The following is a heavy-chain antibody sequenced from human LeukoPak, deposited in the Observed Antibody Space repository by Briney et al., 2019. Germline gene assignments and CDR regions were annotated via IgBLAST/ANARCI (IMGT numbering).Heavy chain of an antibody. Sequence: PGGSLRLSCAASGFTFTTYWMSWVRQAPGKGVEWVANIKQDGTEKYYVDSVKGRFTISRDNAKNSLYLQMNSLRVEDTAVYYCARVAGVWDNYYGSGSYRYYYYYMDVWGKGTTVTVSS. J-gene: IGHJ6*03. V-gene: IGHV3-7*01. CDR2: IKQDGTEK. CDR3: ARVAGVWDNYYGSGSYRYYYYYMDV. D-gene: IGHD3-10*01. CDR1: GFTFTTYW.